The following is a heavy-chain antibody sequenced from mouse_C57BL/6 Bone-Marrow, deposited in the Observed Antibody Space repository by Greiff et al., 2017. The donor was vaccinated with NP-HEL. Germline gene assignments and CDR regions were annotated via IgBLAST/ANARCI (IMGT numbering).Heavy chain of an antibody. J-gene: IGHJ2*01. CDR1: GFTFSSYG. D-gene: IGHD1-1*01. CDR3: ARQRYYGSSPDY. Sequence: EVQRVESGGDLVKPGGSLKLSCAASGFTFSSYGMSWVRQTPDKRLEWVATISSGGSYTYYPDSVKGRFTISRDNAKNTLYLQMSSLKSEDTAMYYCARQRYYGSSPDYWGQGTTLTVSS. V-gene: IGHV5-6*01. CDR2: ISSGGSYT.